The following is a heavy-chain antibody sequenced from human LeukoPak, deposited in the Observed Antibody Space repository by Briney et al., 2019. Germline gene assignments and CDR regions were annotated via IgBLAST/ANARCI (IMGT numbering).Heavy chain of an antibody. Sequence: GASVKVSCKASGGTFSSYAISWVRQAPGQGLEWMGRIIPIFGTANYAQKFQGRVTITTVESTSTAYMELSSLRSEDTAVYYCAATMIVVVPGPLQHWGQGTLVTVSS. D-gene: IGHD3-22*01. J-gene: IGHJ1*01. CDR2: IIPIFGTA. CDR3: AATMIVVVPGPLQH. V-gene: IGHV1-69*05. CDR1: GGTFSSYA.